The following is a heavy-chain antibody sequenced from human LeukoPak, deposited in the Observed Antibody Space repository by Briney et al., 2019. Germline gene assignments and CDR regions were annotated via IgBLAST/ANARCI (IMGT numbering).Heavy chain of an antibody. CDR1: GYTFTSYD. J-gene: IGHJ4*02. D-gene: IGHD1-26*01. Sequence: ASVKVSCKASGYTFTSYDINWVRQATGQGLEWMGRINPNSGGTNYAQKSQGRVTMTRDTSISTAYMELSRLRSDDTAVYYCARDPEWELTGADYWGQGTLVTVSS. CDR3: ARDPEWELTGADY. V-gene: IGHV1-2*06. CDR2: INPNSGGT.